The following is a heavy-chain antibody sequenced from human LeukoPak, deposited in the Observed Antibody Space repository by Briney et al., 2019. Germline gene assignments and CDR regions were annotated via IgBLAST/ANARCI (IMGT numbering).Heavy chain of an antibody. CDR1: GYSFTSYW. CDR2: IYPGDSDT. Sequence: RGESLKISCKGSGYSFTSYWIGWVRQMPGKGLEWMGIIYPGDSDTRYGPSFQGQVTISADKSISTAYLQWSSLKASGTAMYYCARHPDTMVRGVANYYYYGMDVWGQGTTVTVSS. V-gene: IGHV5-51*01. J-gene: IGHJ6*02. D-gene: IGHD3-10*01. CDR3: ARHPDTMVRGVANYYYYGMDV.